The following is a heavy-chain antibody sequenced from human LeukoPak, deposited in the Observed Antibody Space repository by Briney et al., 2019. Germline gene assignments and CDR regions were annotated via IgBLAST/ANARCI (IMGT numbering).Heavy chain of an antibody. J-gene: IGHJ6*02. CDR3: ARDAVDTANAV. CDR1: GFTFSSYW. CDR2: INSDGSIT. V-gene: IGHV3-74*01. Sequence: GGSLRLSCAASGFTFSSYWMNWVRQAPGKGLVWVSHINSDGSITSYADSVKGRFTISRDNAKNTLYLQMNSLRAEDTAVYYCARDAVDTANAVWGQGTTVTVSS. D-gene: IGHD5-18*01.